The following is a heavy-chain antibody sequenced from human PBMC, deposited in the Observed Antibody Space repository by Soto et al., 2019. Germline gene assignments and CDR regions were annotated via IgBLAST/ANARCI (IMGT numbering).Heavy chain of an antibody. CDR2: ISVDGRKT. Sequence: EVQLVESGGGLVQPGGSLRLSCAASGFPFSTYWMHWVRQAPGKGLVWVTRISVDGRKTSYADSVEGRFTISRDNAKNTLYLQMNSLRTEDTAVYYCARVGVGAYYFDNWGQGALVTVSS. V-gene: IGHV3-74*01. D-gene: IGHD1-26*01. J-gene: IGHJ4*02. CDR3: ARVGVGAYYFDN. CDR1: GFPFSTYW.